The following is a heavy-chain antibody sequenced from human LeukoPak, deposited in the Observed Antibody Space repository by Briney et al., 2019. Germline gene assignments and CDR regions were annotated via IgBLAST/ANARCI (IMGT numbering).Heavy chain of an antibody. V-gene: IGHV3-11*03. Sequence: GGSLRLSCAASGFTFSDYYMSWIRQAPGKGLEWVSCISSSSSYTNYADSVKGRFTISRDNAKNSLYLQMNSLRAEDTAVYYCASKTGYSSGWYDYWGQGTLVTVSS. CDR2: ISSSSSYT. CDR3: ASKTGYSSGWYDY. CDR1: GFTFSDYY. D-gene: IGHD6-19*01. J-gene: IGHJ4*02.